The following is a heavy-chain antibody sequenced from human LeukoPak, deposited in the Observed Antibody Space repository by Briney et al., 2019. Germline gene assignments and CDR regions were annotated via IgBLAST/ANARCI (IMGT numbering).Heavy chain of an antibody. CDR3: ATASYCSGGSCYSGFDY. D-gene: IGHD2-15*01. CDR2: ISAYNGNT. J-gene: IGHJ4*02. CDR1: GYTFTSYG. V-gene: IGHV1-18*01. Sequence: ASVKVSCKASGYTFTSYGISWVRQAPGQGLEWMGWISAYNGNTNYAQKLQGRVTMTTDTSTSTAYMELRSLRSDDTAVYYCATASYCSGGSCYSGFDYWGQGTLGTVSS.